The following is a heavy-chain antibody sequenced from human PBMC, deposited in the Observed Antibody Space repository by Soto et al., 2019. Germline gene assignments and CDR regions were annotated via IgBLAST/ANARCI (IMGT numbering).Heavy chain of an antibody. CDR1: GFTFSSYW. J-gene: IGHJ3*02. D-gene: IGHD3-22*01. Sequence: PGGSLRLSCAASGFTFSSYWMSWVRQAPGKGLEWVANIKQDGSEKYYVDSVKGRFTISRDNAKNSLCLQMNSLRAEDTAVYYCARVGPSIYDSSGYNAFDIWGQGTMVTVSS. CDR3: ARVGPSIYDSSGYNAFDI. V-gene: IGHV3-7*03. CDR2: IKQDGSEK.